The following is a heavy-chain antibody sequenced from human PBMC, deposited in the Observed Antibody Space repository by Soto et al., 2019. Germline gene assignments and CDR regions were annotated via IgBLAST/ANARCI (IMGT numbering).Heavy chain of an antibody. CDR2: IYYSGTT. J-gene: IGHJ4*02. D-gene: IGHD3-3*01. V-gene: IGHV4-59*08. CDR1: GGSTISYY. CDR3: ARLDWRGYYLDY. Sequence: QVQLQESGPGLVMPSETLSLTCTVSGGSTISYYWSWIRQSPGKGLEWIGYIYYSGTTNYNPFLKSRVTISIDTSKTQFSLTMSSVTAADTAVYYCARLDWRGYYLDYWGQGTLVTVSS.